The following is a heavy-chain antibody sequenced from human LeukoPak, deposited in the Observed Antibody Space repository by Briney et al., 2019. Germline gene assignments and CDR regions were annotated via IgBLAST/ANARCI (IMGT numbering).Heavy chain of an antibody. J-gene: IGHJ6*02. CDR1: GFTFDDYA. CDR2: ISWNSGSI. V-gene: IGHV3-9*01. Sequence: GGSLRLSCAASGFTFDDYAMHWVRQAPGKGLEWVSGISWNSGSIGYADSVKGRFTISRDNAKNSLYLQMNSLRAEDTALYYCAKGRSTAHYYYYGMDVWGQGTTVTVSS. CDR3: AKGRSTAHYYYYGMDV.